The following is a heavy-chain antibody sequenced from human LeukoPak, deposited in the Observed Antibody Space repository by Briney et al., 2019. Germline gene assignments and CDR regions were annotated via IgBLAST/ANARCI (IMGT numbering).Heavy chain of an antibody. CDR3: ASTSYDFSYYYYMDV. Sequence: SETLSLTCTVSGGSISTSYWSWLRQSPGKGLEWIGYIYYSGSTNYNPSLKSRVTISVDTSKNQFSLKLSSVTAADTAVYYCASTSYDFSYYYYMDVWGKGTTVTVSS. CDR2: IYYSGST. J-gene: IGHJ6*03. D-gene: IGHD3-3*01. V-gene: IGHV4-59*01. CDR1: GGSISTSY.